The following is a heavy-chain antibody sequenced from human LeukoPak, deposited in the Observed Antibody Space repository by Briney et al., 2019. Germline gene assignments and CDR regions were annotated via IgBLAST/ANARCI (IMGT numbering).Heavy chain of an antibody. CDR3: ARATSDYYDSGAYYYYFDY. CDR2: IYYSGST. V-gene: IGHV4-31*03. J-gene: IGHJ4*02. D-gene: IGHD3-22*01. Sequence: PSETLSLTCTVSGGSISSGGYYWSWIRQHPGKGLEWIGYIYYSGSTYYNPSLKSRVTISVDTSKNQFSLKLSSVTAADTAVYYCARATSDYYDSGAYYYYFDYWGQGTLVTVSS. CDR1: GGSISSGGYY.